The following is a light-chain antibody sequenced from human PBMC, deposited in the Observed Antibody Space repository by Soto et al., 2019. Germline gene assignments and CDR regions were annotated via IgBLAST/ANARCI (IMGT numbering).Light chain of an antibody. J-gene: IGLJ1*01. CDR3: AAWDDSLNGHV. CDR1: SSNIGSNT. V-gene: IGLV1-44*01. CDR2: SNS. Sequence: VLTQPPPASGTPGQRVTISCSGSSSNIGSNTVNWYQQLPGTAPKLLIYSNSQRPSGVPDRFSGSKSGTPASLAISGLQSEDEADYYCAAWDDSLNGHVFGTGTKVTVL.